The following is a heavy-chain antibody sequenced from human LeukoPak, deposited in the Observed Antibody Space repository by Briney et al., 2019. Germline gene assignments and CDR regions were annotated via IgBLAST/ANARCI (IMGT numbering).Heavy chain of an antibody. CDR3: TTGGLTLDN. CDR2: IISKTDGGTT. D-gene: IGHD2-2*03. Sequence: GGSLRLSCAASGFTFSNAWVSWVRQAPGKGLEWVGRIISKTDGGTTDYAAPVKGRFTISRDDSKDTLYLQMNTLKTEDTAVYYCTTGGLTLDNWGQGTLVTGSS. V-gene: IGHV3-15*01. CDR1: GFTFSNAW. J-gene: IGHJ4*02.